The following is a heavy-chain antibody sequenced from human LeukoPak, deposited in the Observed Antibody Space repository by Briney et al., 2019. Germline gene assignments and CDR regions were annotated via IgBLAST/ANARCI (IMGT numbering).Heavy chain of an antibody. CDR2: IRYDGSNK. V-gene: IGHV3-30*02. Sequence: GGSPRLSCAASGFTFSSYGMHWVRQAPGKGLEWVAFIRYDGSNKYYADSVKGRFTISRDNSKNTLYLQMNSLRAEDTAVYYCAKVCSASCYKEFDYWGQGTLVTVSS. D-gene: IGHD2-2*01. CDR1: GFTFSSYG. J-gene: IGHJ4*02. CDR3: AKVCSASCYKEFDY.